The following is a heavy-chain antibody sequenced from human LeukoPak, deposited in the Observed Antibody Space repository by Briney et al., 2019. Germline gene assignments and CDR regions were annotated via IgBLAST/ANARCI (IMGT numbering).Heavy chain of an antibody. CDR3: ARRRTSGIAAAGDAFDI. CDR1: GFTFSSYA. V-gene: IGHV3-30-3*01. D-gene: IGHD6-13*01. CDR2: ISYDGSNK. J-gene: IGHJ3*02. Sequence: GGSLRLSCAASGFTFSSYAMHWVRQAPGKGLEWVAVISYDGSNKYYADSVKGRFTISRDNSKNTLYLQMNSLRAEDTAVYYCARRRTSGIAAAGDAFDIWGQGTMVTVSS.